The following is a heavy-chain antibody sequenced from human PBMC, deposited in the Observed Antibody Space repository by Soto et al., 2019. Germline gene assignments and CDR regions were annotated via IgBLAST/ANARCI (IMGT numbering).Heavy chain of an antibody. Sequence: QVQLVQSGAEVKKPGSSVKVSCKASGGTFSSYAFSWVRQAPGQGLEWLGGIIPIFGTANYAQKFQGRVTSVADESTTTACMELRSLRSDSTAMYDCASEGYGDYGKPFDYWGQGTLITVSS. CDR2: IIPIFGTA. D-gene: IGHD4-17*01. J-gene: IGHJ4*02. V-gene: IGHV1-69*01. CDR1: GGTFSSYA. CDR3: ASEGYGDYGKPFDY.